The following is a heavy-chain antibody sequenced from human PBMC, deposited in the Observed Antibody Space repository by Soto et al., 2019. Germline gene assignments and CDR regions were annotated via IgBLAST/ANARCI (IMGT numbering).Heavy chain of an antibody. CDR3: APRPGGCYDASSPYYPDTFEM. CDR2: IYWNEDK. Sequence: SGATMVNPTQTLTLTCPCSGFALTTTEVGVGWIRQPPGKALEWLALIYWNEDKRYSPSLKNRLTITKDTSKNQVVLTMTSMDSVANASYYSAPRPGGCYDASSPYYPDTFEMRGQGTTVTASS. D-gene: IGHD3-16*02. J-gene: IGHJ6*02. CDR1: GFALTTTEVG. V-gene: IGHV2-5*01.